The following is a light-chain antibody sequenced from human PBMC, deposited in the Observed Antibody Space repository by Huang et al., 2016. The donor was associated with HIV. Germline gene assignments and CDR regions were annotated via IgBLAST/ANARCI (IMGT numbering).Light chain of an antibody. CDR1: QSVDTSY. CDR2: ETS. Sequence: VLTQSPVSVSLSLGDRLTVSCRASQSVDTSYLAWYQPKPGQSPRLLVYETSTRASGIPSRVSGSGSGRDFSLTISRLEPEDFGVYYCHQYAKSMATFGQGTKVDI. V-gene: IGKV3D-20*02. CDR3: HQYAKSMAT. J-gene: IGKJ1*01.